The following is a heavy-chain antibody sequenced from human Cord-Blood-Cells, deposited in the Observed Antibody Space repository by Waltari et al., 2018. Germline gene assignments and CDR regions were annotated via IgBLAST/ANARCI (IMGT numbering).Heavy chain of an antibody. CDR2: IIPIFGTA. V-gene: IGHV1-69*01. CDR1: AGTFSSYA. J-gene: IGHJ5*02. Sequence: QVQLVQSGAEVKKPGSSGKVSCKASAGTFSSYAISWVRQAPGKGLEWMGGIIPIFGTANYAQKFQGRVTITADESTSTAYMELSSLRSEDTAVYYCAGGGVSSSWYNWFDPWGQGTLVTVSS. D-gene: IGHD6-13*01. CDR3: AGGGVSSSWYNWFDP.